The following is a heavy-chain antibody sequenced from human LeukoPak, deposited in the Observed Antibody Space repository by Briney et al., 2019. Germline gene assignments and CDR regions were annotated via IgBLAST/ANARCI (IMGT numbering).Heavy chain of an antibody. CDR1: GFTFDDYT. CDR2: ITWNSGSI. Sequence: GGSLRLSCAASGFTFDDYTMHWVRQAPGKGLEWVSGITWNSGSIGFADSVRGRFTISRDNAKNSLYLEMNSLRAEDTALYYCAKEDHFASWGQGTLVTVSS. CDR3: AKEDHFAS. V-gene: IGHV3-9*01. J-gene: IGHJ4*02.